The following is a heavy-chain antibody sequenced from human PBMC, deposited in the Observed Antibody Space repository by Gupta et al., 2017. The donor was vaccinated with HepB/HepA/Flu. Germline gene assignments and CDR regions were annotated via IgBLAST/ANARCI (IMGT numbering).Heavy chain of an antibody. Sequence: EVQLVESGGGLVQPGRSLRLSCAASGFTFNDYAMHWVRQAPGKGLEWVSGISWNSGSIGYADSVKGRFTISRDNAKNSLYLQMNSLRAEDTALYYCAKDMSFRRVAAFDIWGQGTMVTVSS. J-gene: IGHJ3*02. CDR2: ISWNSGSI. CDR1: GFTFNDYA. V-gene: IGHV3-9*01. D-gene: IGHD3-10*01. CDR3: AKDMSFRRVAAFDI.